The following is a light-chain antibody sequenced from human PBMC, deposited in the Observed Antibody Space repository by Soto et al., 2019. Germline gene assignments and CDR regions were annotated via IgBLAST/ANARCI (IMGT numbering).Light chain of an antibody. CDR3: SSYTSSSTPG. CDR1: SSDVGGYNY. J-gene: IGLJ1*01. CDR2: DVS. Sequence: QSALTQPASVSGSPGQSITISCTGTSSDVGGYNYVSWYQQHPGKAPKLMIYDVSNRPSGVSNRFSGSKSGNTASLTISGLQAEDEADYYCSSYTSSSTPGFGTGTKATVL. V-gene: IGLV2-14*01.